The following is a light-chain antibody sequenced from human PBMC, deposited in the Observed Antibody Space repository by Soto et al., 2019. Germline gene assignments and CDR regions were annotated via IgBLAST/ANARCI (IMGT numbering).Light chain of an antibody. CDR1: QSVSISY. CDR3: QQYGSSPGT. V-gene: IGKV3-20*01. CDR2: GAS. J-gene: IGKJ1*01. Sequence: EIVMTQSPATLSVSPGERSTLSCRASQSVSISYLAWYQQKPGQAPRLLIYGASSRATGIPDRFSGSGSGTDFTLTISRLEPEDFAVYYCQQYGSSPGTFGQGPRWIS.